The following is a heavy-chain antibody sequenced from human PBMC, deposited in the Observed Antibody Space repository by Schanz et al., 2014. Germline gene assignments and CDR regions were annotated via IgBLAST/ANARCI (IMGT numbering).Heavy chain of an antibody. D-gene: IGHD3-10*01. CDR2: VSRSTPDI. CDR1: GFTFTNYA. Sequence: EVKLLESGGTLVRPGGSLRLSCAASGFTFTNYAMSWVRQAPGKGLEWVSYVSRSTPDIYYADSVKGRFTISRDNAKNSLYLQMNSLRAEDTAVYHCVSSGSYSSYASWGQGTLVTVSS. V-gene: IGHV3-48*01. CDR3: VSSGSYSSYAS. J-gene: IGHJ4*02.